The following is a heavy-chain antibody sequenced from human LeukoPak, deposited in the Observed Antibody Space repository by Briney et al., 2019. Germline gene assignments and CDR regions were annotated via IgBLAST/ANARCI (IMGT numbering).Heavy chain of an antibody. D-gene: IGHD6-19*01. CDR2: THSSGST. CDR1: GGSISSYY. V-gene: IGHV4-4*07. CDR3: ARDPSYSSGWLDY. J-gene: IGHJ4*02. Sequence: SETLSLTCSVSGGSISSYYWSWIRQPAGKGLEWIGRTHSSGSTNYNPSLKSQVTMSVDTSKNQISLKLSSVTAADTAVYYCARDPSYSSGWLDYWGQGTLVTVSS.